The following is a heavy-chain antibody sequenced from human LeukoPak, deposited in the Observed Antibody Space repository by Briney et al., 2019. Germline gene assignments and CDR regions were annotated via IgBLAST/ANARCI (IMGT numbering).Heavy chain of an antibody. CDR1: GGSISSGGYS. V-gene: IGHV4-30-2*01. CDR2: IYHSGST. Sequence: SETLSLTCAVSGGSISSGGYSWSWIRQPPGKGLEWIGYIYHSGSTYYNPSLKSRVTISVDRSKNQFPLKLSSVTAADTAVYYCARSRWAARYFDYWGQGTLVTVSS. J-gene: IGHJ4*02. D-gene: IGHD6-13*01. CDR3: ARSRWAARYFDY.